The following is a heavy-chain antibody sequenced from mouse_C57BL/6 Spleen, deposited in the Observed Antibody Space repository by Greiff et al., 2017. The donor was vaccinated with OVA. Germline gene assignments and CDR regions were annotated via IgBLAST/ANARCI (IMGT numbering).Heavy chain of an antibody. CDR2: IDPSDSET. CDR1: GYTFTSYW. V-gene: IGHV1-52*01. CDR3: ARARSTSCWYFDV. Sequence: QVQLKQPGAELVRPGSSVKLSCKASGYTFTSYWMHWVKQRPIQGLEWIGNIDPSDSETHYNQKFKDKATLTVDKYSSTAYMQLSILTSADYAVYNYARARSTSCWYFDVWGTGTTVTVSS. D-gene: IGHD5-1*01. J-gene: IGHJ1*03.